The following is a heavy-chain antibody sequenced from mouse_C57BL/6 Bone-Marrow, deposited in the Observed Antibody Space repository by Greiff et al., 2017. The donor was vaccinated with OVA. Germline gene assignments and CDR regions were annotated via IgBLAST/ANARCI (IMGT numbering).Heavy chain of an antibody. D-gene: IGHD1-1*01. CDR1: GYAFTNYL. CDR2: LNPGSGGT. V-gene: IGHV1-54*01. Sequence: VQLQQSGAELVRPGTSVKVSCKASGYAFTNYLIEWVKQRPGQGLEWIGVLNPGSGGTNYNEKFKGKATLTADKSSSTAYMQLSSLTSEDSAVYFCAKSRYYYGSSYGFAYWGQGTLVTVSA. CDR3: AKSRYYYGSSYGFAY. J-gene: IGHJ3*01.